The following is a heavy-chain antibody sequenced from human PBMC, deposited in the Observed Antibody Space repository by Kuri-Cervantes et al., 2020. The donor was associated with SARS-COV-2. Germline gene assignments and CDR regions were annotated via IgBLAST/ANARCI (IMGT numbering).Heavy chain of an antibody. D-gene: IGHD3-10*01. CDR3: ARGEVEVRGVSLFDY. Sequence: GSLRLSCTVSSGSISSSSYYWAWIRQPPGKGLEWIGNVYYSGRTYYHPSLKSRVTISVDTSKNQFSLKLSSVTAADTAVYYCARGEVEVRGVSLFDYWGQGTLVTVSS. V-gene: IGHV4-39*07. CDR2: VYYSGRT. CDR1: SGSISSSSYY. J-gene: IGHJ4*02.